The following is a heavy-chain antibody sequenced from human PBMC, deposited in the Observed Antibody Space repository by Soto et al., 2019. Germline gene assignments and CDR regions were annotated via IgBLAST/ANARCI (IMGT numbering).Heavy chain of an antibody. Sequence: QVQLVQSGAEVKKPGSSVKVSCKASGGTFSSYAISWVRQAPGQGLEWMGGLIPIFGTANYAQKFQGRVTITADKSTSTAYMELSSLRSEDTAVYYCARMYYDILTGYYKAWFDPWGQGTLVTVSS. D-gene: IGHD3-9*01. CDR1: GGTFSSYA. V-gene: IGHV1-69*06. CDR2: LIPIFGTA. CDR3: ARMYYDILTGYYKAWFDP. J-gene: IGHJ5*02.